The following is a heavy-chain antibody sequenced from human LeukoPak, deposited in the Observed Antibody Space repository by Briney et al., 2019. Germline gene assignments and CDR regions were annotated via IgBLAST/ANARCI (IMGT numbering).Heavy chain of an antibody. D-gene: IGHD3-10*01. CDR1: GFTFSSYG. J-gene: IGHJ4*02. Sequence: GGTLRLSCAASGFTFSSYGMSWVRQAPGKGLEWVSAISGSGGSTYYADSVKGRFTISRGNSKNTLYLQMNSLRAEDTAVYYCAKALTLWFGELHYWGQGTLVTVSS. CDR2: ISGSGGST. CDR3: AKALTLWFGELHY. V-gene: IGHV3-23*01.